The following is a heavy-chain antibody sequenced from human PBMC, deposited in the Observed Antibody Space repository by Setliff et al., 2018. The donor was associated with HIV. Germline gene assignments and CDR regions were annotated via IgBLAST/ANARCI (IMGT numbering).Heavy chain of an antibody. J-gene: IGHJ5*01. Sequence: SETLSLTCAVYGGSFPAYYWNWIRQPPGKGLEWIGEINYDGDTTYNPSLKSRVNMFIDTSKKQFSPKVASVTAADTAVYYCVRQHGDYAFGSWGQGTLVTVSS. CDR2: INYDGDT. V-gene: IGHV4-34*01. CDR1: GGSFPAYY. CDR3: VRQHGDYAFGS. D-gene: IGHD4-17*01.